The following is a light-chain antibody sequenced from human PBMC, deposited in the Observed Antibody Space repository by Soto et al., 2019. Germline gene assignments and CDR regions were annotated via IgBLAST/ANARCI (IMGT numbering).Light chain of an antibody. Sequence: DIQMTPSPSSLSASVGDRVTITCQASQDISNYLNWYQQKPGKAPKLLIYDASNLETGVPSKFSGSGSGTDFTVTISSLQPEDIATYYCQQYDNLPLSFGGGTMVEIK. CDR1: QDISNY. CDR2: DAS. J-gene: IGKJ4*01. CDR3: QQYDNLPLS. V-gene: IGKV1-33*01.